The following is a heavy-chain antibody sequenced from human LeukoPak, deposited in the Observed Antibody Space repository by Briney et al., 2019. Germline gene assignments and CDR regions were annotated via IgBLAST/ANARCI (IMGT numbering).Heavy chain of an antibody. CDR2: IYPGDSDT. CDR3: ARQDGRALYYFDY. CDR1: GYNFASYW. D-gene: IGHD5-24*01. J-gene: IGHJ4*02. Sequence: GESLKISCQGSGYNFASYWIGWVRQMPGKGLEWVGIIYPGDSDTRYSPSFQGQVTISADKSTSTAYLQWSSLTASDTAMYYCARQDGRALYYFDYWGQGALVTVSS. V-gene: IGHV5-51*01.